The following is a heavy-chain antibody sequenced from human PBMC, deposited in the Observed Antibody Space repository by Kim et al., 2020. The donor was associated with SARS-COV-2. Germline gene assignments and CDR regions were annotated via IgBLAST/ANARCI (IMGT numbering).Heavy chain of an antibody. Sequence: KYSQKVKGRVAITTDTAAKIAYLELRGLKSEDTAVYYCARDVAGARKYFDYWGQGTLVSVSS. CDR3: ARDVAGARKYFDY. J-gene: IGHJ4*02. V-gene: IGHV1-3*01.